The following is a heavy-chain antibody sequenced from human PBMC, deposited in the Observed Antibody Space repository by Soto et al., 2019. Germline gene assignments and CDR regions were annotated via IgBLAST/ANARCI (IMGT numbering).Heavy chain of an antibody. V-gene: IGHV4-4*02. CDR1: SGSISSSDW. CDR2: IYHSGST. D-gene: IGHD4-4*01. Sequence: QVQLQESGPGLVKPSGTLSLTCAVSSGSISSSDWWSWFRQPPGKGLEWIGEIYHSGSTNYNPSHKSRDTKSVDKSKKQYSMKLSSVTAADTAIYYCAIRYSYYCYVHVWGKGTTVTVSS. CDR3: AIRYSYYCYVHV. J-gene: IGHJ6*03.